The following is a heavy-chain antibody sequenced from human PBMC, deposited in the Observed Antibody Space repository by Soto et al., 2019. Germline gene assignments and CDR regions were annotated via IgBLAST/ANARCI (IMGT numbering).Heavy chain of an antibody. Sequence: SQTLSLTCAISGDSVSSNSAAWNWIRQSPSRGLEWLGRTYYRSKWYNDYAVSVKSRITINPDTSKNQFSLQLNSVTPEDTAVYYCARSGYYFPMGYYYYYYGMDVWGQGTTVTV. D-gene: IGHD3-22*01. CDR1: GDSVSSNSAA. CDR2: TYYRSKWYN. J-gene: IGHJ6*02. V-gene: IGHV6-1*01. CDR3: ARSGYYFPMGYYYYYYGMDV.